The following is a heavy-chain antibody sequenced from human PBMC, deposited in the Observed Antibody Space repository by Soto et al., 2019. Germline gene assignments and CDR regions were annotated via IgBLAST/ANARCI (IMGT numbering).Heavy chain of an antibody. CDR2: LNSDGTTT. V-gene: IGHV3-74*01. J-gene: IGHJ5*02. Sequence: EVQLVESGGGLAQPGGSLRLSCLTSGDTLSGYWMHWVRQSPGKGLVWVAGLNSDGTTTIYADSVKGRFTISRDNGKNTVYLQMDSLRVEDTAVYYCTGRFYSSSWGQGILVTVSS. CDR1: GDTLSGYW. CDR3: TGRFYSSS. D-gene: IGHD2-21*01.